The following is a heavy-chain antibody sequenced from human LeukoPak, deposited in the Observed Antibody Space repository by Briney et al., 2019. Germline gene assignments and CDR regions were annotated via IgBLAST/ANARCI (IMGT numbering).Heavy chain of an antibody. D-gene: IGHD3-16*01. V-gene: IGHV4-59*01. CDR1: GGSISSYY. J-gene: IGHJ4*02. CDR3: ARGLRVLREWSGLEY. Sequence: SETRSLTCTVSGGSISSYYWSWIRQPPGKGLEWIGYIYYSGSTNYNPSLKSRVTISVDTSKNQFSLKLSSVTTADTAVYYCARGLRVLREWSGLEYWGQGTLATVSS. CDR2: IYYSGST.